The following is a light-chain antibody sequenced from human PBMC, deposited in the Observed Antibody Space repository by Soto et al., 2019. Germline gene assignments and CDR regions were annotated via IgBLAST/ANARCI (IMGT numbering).Light chain of an antibody. V-gene: IGKV1-39*01. CDR2: AAS. CDR3: QQSYSIPLT. Sequence: DIQMTQSPSSLSASIGDSVTITCRASQGIISYLNWHQQKPGKAPKLLIYAASSLQSGVPSRFSGSGSGTDFTLTINSLQPEDSATYYCQQSYSIPLTFGGGTKVQIK. J-gene: IGKJ4*01. CDR1: QGIISY.